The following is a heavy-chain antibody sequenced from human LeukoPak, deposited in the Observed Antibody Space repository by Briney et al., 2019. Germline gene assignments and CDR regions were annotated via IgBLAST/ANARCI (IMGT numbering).Heavy chain of an antibody. V-gene: IGHV4-4*07. CDR1: GGSISRYW. D-gene: IGHD1-1*01. J-gene: IGHJ4*02. Sequence: SETLSLTCTVSGGSISRYWWGWIRQPAGKGLEWIGHIYSSGFTNYNPSLKSRVTMSVDTSKNQFSLYLNSVSVADTAVYYCARGGSSGRTGDYWGQGTLVTVTS. CDR3: ARGGSSGRTGDY. CDR2: IYSSGFT.